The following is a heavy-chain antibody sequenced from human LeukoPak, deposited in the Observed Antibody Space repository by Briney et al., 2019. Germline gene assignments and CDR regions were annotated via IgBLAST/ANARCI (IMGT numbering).Heavy chain of an antibody. CDR3: ARADSYGLYGMDV. J-gene: IGHJ6*02. V-gene: IGHV4-59*01. CDR2: IYYSGST. Sequence: TSETLSLTCTVSGGSISSYYWSWIRQPPGKGLEWIGYIYYSGSTNYNPSLKSRVTISVDTSKNQFSLKLGSVTAADTAVYYCARADSYGLYGMDVWGQGTMVTVSS. CDR1: GGSISSYY. D-gene: IGHD5-18*01.